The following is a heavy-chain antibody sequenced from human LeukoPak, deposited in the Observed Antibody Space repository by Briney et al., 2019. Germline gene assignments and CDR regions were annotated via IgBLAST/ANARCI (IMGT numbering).Heavy chain of an antibody. J-gene: IGHJ4*02. CDR2: ICHSGST. D-gene: IGHD6-19*01. CDR3: ASIWYSSGWYVDYFDY. CDR1: GYSISSGYY. Sequence: SETLSLTCAVSGYSISSGYYWGWIRQPPGKGLEWIGSICHSGSTYYNPSLKSRVTISVDTSKNQFSLKLSSVTAADTAVYYCASIWYSSGWYVDYFDYWGQGTLVTVSS. V-gene: IGHV4-38-2*01.